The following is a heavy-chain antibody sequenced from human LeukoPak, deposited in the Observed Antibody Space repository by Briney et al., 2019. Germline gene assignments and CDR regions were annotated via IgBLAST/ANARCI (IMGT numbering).Heavy chain of an antibody. CDR3: AREGYSSSSYWFDP. CDR2: IYSGGST. D-gene: IGHD6-6*01. Sequence: GGSLRLSCAASGFTVSSNYMSWVRQAPGKGLEWVSVIYSGGSTYYADSVKGRFTVSRDNSKNTLYLQMNSLRAEDTAVYYCAREGYSSSSYWFDPWGQGTLVTVSS. CDR1: GFTVSSNY. V-gene: IGHV3-53*05. J-gene: IGHJ5*02.